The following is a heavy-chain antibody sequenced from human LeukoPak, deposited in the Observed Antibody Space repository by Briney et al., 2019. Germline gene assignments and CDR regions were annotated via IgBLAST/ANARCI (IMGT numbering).Heavy chain of an antibody. Sequence: KPSETLSLTCTVSGGSISSYYWSWIRQPAGKGLEWIGYIYYSGSTNYNPSLKSRVTISVDTSKNQFSLKLSSVTAADTAVYYCARVYCSSTSCYIGYFDYWGQGTLVTVSS. CDR3: ARVYCSSTSCYIGYFDY. D-gene: IGHD2-2*02. CDR1: GGSISSYY. V-gene: IGHV4-59*01. CDR2: IYYSGST. J-gene: IGHJ4*02.